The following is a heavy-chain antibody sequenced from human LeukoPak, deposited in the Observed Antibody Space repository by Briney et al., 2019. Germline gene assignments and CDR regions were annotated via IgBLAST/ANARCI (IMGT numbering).Heavy chain of an antibody. V-gene: IGHV1-8*03. CDR2: MNPNSGNT. CDR1: GYTFTSYD. D-gene: IGHD2-2*02. CDR3: ARGPMGVPAAIDYYYYMDV. Sequence: ASVKVPCKASGYTFTSYDINWVRQATGQGLEWMGWMNPNSGNTGYAQKFQGRVTITRNTSISTAYMELSSLRSEDTAVYYCARGPMGVPAAIDYYYYMDVWGKGTTVTVSS. J-gene: IGHJ6*03.